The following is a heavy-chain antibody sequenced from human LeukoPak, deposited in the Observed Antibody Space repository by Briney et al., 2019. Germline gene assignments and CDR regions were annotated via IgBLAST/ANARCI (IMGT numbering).Heavy chain of an antibody. CDR1: GFTFSSYA. CDR3: ARRDFLAAGAYYYYYMDV. D-gene: IGHD6-19*01. V-gene: IGHV3-64*01. CDR2: ISSNGGST. Sequence: GGSLRLSCAASGFTFSSYAMHWVRQAPGKGLEYVSAISSNGGSTYYANSVKGRFTISRDNSKNTLYLQMGSLRAEDMAVYYCARRDFLAAGAYYYYYMDVWGKGTTVTISS. J-gene: IGHJ6*03.